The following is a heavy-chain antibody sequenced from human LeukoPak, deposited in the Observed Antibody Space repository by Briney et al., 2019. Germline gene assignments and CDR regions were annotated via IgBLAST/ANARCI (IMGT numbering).Heavy chain of an antibody. CDR2: ISAYNGNT. CDR1: GYTFTSYG. V-gene: IGHV1-18*01. CDR3: ARDSQSLGELFYKDY. D-gene: IGHD3-16*01. Sequence: ASVKVSCKASGYTFTSYGISWVRQAPGQGLEWMGWISAYNGNTNYAQKLQGRVTMTTDTSTSTAYMELRSLRSDDTAVYYCARDSQSLGELFYKDYWGQGTLVTVSS. J-gene: IGHJ4*02.